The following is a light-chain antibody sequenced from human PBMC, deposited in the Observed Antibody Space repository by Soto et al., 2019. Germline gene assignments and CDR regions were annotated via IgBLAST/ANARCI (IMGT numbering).Light chain of an antibody. Sequence: QSVLTQPPSASGSPGQSVTISCTGTSSDIGTYDYVSWYQQHPGKVPKLMIYEVTQRPSGVPDRFSGSKSGNTASLTVSGLQVEDEADYYCSSYAGSSIHLIFGGGTKVTVL. V-gene: IGLV2-8*01. J-gene: IGLJ2*01. CDR1: SSDIGTYDY. CDR2: EVT. CDR3: SSYAGSSIHLI.